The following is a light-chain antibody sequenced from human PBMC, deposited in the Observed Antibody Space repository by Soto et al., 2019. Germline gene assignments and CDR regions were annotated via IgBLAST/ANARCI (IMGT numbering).Light chain of an antibody. CDR3: QSYDSDFVV. V-gene: IGLV6-57*04. CDR1: SGSIASNN. J-gene: IGLJ2*01. CDR2: EGN. Sequence: NFMLTQPHSVSESPGKTVTISCTRSSGSIASNNVQWYQQRPGSAPTTVIYEGNQRPSGVPDRFSGSTDGSSNSASLTISGLQTEDEADYYCQSYDSDFVVFGGGTKVTVL.